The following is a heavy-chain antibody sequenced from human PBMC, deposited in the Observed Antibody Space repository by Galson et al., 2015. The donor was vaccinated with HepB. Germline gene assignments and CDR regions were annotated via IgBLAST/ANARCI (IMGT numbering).Heavy chain of an antibody. J-gene: IGHJ5*02. Sequence: SLRLSCAASGFTFSSYGMHWVRQAPGKGLEWVAVISYDGSNKYYADSVKGRFTVSRDNSKNTLYLQMNSLRAEDTAVYYCAKAAAGTLNNWFDPWGQGTLVTVSS. V-gene: IGHV3-30*18. CDR2: ISYDGSNK. CDR1: GFTFSSYG. CDR3: AKAAAGTLNNWFDP. D-gene: IGHD6-13*01.